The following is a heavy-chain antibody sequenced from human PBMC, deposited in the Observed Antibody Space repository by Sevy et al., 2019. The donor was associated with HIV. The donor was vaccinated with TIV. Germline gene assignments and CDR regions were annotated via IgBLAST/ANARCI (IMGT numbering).Heavy chain of an antibody. CDR3: ATAPGYYDSAPFDY. CDR2: IKSNIDGETT. J-gene: IGHJ4*02. D-gene: IGHD3-22*01. CDR1: RFTFNNAW. Sequence: GGSLRLSCAVSRFTFNNAWMNWVRQAPGTGLQWVGLIKSNIDGETTDYAAPVKGRFTISRDDSKNTLYLQMNNLKIEDTAVYYCATAPGYYDSAPFDYWGPGTLVTVSS. V-gene: IGHV3-15*01.